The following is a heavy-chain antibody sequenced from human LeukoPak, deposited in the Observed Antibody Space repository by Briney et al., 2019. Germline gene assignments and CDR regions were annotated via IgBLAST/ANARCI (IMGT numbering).Heavy chain of an antibody. CDR3: ARGPSGWGSLDS. Sequence: GRSLRLCCAASGFTFSSYWMHWVRQAPGKGLVWVSRINSDGSSTNYADSVKGRFTISRDNAKNTLYLQVKSLRAEDTAVYYCARGPSGWGSLDSWGQGTLVTVSS. CDR2: INSDGSST. J-gene: IGHJ4*02. CDR1: GFTFSSYW. D-gene: IGHD7-27*01. V-gene: IGHV3-74*01.